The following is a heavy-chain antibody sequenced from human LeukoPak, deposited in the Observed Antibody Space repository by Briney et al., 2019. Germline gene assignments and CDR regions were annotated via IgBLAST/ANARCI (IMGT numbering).Heavy chain of an antibody. CDR2: IYYGGNT. V-gene: IGHV4-59*01. CDR3: ARGADAANSGLFDY. Sequence: PSETLSLTCTVSGGSISPYSWSWIRQPPGKGLEWIGYIYYGGNTNYNPSLESRVTISLDTSKNQFSLKLRSVTAADTAMYYCARGADAANSGLFDYWGQGTLVTVSS. J-gene: IGHJ4*02. CDR1: GGSISPYS. D-gene: IGHD4-23*01.